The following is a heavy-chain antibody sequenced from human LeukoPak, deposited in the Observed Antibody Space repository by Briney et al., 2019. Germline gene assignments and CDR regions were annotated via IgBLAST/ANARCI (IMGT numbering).Heavy chain of an antibody. CDR1: GYTFTSYG. V-gene: IGHV1-18*01. Sequence: ASVKVSCKASGYTFTSYGISWVRQAPGQGLEWMGWISAYNGNTNYAQKLQGRVAMTTDTSTSTAYMELRSLRSDDTAVYYCAREGYRYCSGGSCYKVDPWGQGTLVTVSS. CDR3: AREGYRYCSGGSCYKVDP. CDR2: ISAYNGNT. D-gene: IGHD2-15*01. J-gene: IGHJ5*02.